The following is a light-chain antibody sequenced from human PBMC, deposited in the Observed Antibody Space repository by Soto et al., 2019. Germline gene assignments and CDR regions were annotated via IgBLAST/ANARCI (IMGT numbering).Light chain of an antibody. V-gene: IGKV3-15*01. Sequence: EIVMTQFPGTLSVSPGERATLTCRASQSITSTYFAWYQQKPGQVPRLLIYDASTRATGIPARFSGSGSGTDFTLTISGLQSDDVAVYYCQQYSTWPPTFGPGTKVDF. J-gene: IGKJ3*01. CDR2: DAS. CDR1: QSITST. CDR3: QQYSTWPPT.